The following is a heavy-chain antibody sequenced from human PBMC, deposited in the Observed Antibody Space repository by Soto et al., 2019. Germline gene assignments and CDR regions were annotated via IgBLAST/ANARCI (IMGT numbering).Heavy chain of an antibody. CDR3: VRGGHGSGSYLGSH. D-gene: IGHD3-10*01. CDR2: IRQDGGSQ. Sequence: PGGSLRLSCVASGFTFTTYWMSWVRQAPGKGLEWVANIRQDGGSQYYVDSVKGRFTISRDNAKNSVYLQMDCLRAEDTAIYYCVRGGHGSGSYLGSHWGQGIPVTVSS. V-gene: IGHV3-7*03. CDR1: GFTFTTYW. J-gene: IGHJ4*02.